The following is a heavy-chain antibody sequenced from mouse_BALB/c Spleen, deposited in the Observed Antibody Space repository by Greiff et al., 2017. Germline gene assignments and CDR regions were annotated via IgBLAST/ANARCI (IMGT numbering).Heavy chain of an antibody. CDR2: IRNKANGYTT. V-gene: IGHV7-3*02. CDR1: GFTFTDYY. Sequence: EVKLMESGGGLVQPGGSLRLSCATSGFTFTDYYMSWVRQPPGKALEWLGFIRNKANGYTTEYSASVKGRFTISRDNSQSILYLQMNTLRAEDSATYYCARGDDGYYWGQGTTLTVSS. CDR3: ARGDDGYY. J-gene: IGHJ2*01. D-gene: IGHD2-3*01.